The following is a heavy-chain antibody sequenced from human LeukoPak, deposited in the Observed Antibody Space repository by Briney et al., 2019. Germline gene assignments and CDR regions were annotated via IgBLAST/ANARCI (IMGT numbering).Heavy chain of an antibody. D-gene: IGHD3-3*01. V-gene: IGHV3-74*01. J-gene: IGHJ4*02. CDR2: INSDGSST. Sequence: GGSLRLSCAAGGITFSSYWMHWVRQAPGKGLVWVSRINSDGSSTSYADSVKGRFTISRDNAKNTLYLQMNSLIAEDTAVYYCAREITIFGVVTRGLDYWGQGTLVTVSS. CDR1: GITFSSYW. CDR3: AREITIFGVVTRGLDY.